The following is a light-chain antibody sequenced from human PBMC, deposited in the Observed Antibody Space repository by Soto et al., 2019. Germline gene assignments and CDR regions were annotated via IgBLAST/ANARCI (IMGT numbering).Light chain of an antibody. Sequence: QSVLTQPASVSGSPGQSVTISCTGSNSDVGGYDFVSWYQHHPGKAPKLILYEVTKRPSGVSNRFSGSKSGNTASLTISGLQAEDDADYYCSSHTSTIPLEVIFGGGTKVTVL. CDR3: SSHTSTIPLEVI. V-gene: IGLV2-14*01. J-gene: IGLJ2*01. CDR1: NSDVGGYDF. CDR2: EVT.